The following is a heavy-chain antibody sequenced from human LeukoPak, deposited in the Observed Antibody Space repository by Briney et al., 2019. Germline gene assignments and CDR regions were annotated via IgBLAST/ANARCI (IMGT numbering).Heavy chain of an antibody. V-gene: IGHV1-69*13. CDR3: ASTNPNTHSSGWYPYGMDV. Sequence: SVKVSCTASGGTFSSYAISWVRQAPGQGLEWMGGIIPIFGTANYAQKFQGRVTITADESTSTAYMELSSLRSEDTAVYYCASTNPNTHSSGWYPYGMDVWGQGTTVTVSS. D-gene: IGHD6-19*01. J-gene: IGHJ6*02. CDR1: GGTFSSYA. CDR2: IIPIFGTA.